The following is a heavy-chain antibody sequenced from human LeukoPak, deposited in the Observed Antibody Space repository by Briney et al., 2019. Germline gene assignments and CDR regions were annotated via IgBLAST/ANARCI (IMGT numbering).Heavy chain of an antibody. D-gene: IGHD3-22*01. CDR2: ISYDGSNK. Sequence: HPGGSLRLSCAASGFTFSSYAMHWVRQAPGKGLEWVALISYDGSNKYYADSVKGRFTISRDNSKNTLYLQMNSLREEDTAVYYCAKVGSYHDFDYWGQGTLVTVSS. J-gene: IGHJ4*02. CDR1: GFTFSSYA. V-gene: IGHV3-30*18. CDR3: AKVGSYHDFDY.